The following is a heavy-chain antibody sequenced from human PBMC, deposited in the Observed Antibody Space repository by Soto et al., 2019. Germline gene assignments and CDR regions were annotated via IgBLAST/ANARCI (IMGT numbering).Heavy chain of an antibody. D-gene: IGHD1-26*01. Sequence: PGGSLRLSCAASGLDFSSEVMCWVRQAPGKGLEWVSSISGSGRTIYHADSMRGRFATSRDNSKNSLYLQLNNLRVDDTAVYYCAKVGPSYYYGMDVWGQGTTVNVSS. CDR1: GLDFSSEV. CDR3: AKVGPSYYYGMDV. CDR2: ISGSGRTI. V-gene: IGHV3-23*01. J-gene: IGHJ6*02.